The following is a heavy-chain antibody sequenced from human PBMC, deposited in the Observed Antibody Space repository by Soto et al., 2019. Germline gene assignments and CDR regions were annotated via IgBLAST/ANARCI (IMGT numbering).Heavy chain of an antibody. Sequence: QTLSLTCVISGDSVSSNSAAWNWIRQSPSRGLEWLGRTYYRSKWYNDYAVSVKSRITINPDTSKNQFSLQLNSVTPEDTAVHYCARSLSAGNSVVDYWGQGTLVTVSS. CDR2: TYYRSKWYN. CDR3: ARSLSAGNSVVDY. J-gene: IGHJ4*02. CDR1: GDSVSSNSAA. V-gene: IGHV6-1*01. D-gene: IGHD6-13*01.